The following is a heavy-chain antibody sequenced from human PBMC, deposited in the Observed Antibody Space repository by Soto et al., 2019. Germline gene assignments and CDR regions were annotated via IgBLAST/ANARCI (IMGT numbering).Heavy chain of an antibody. V-gene: IGHV1-69*01. D-gene: IGHD6-6*01. J-gene: IGHJ4*02. Sequence: QVQLVQSGAEVKKPGSSVKVSCKASGGTFSSYAISWVRQAPGQGLEWMGGIIPIFGTANYAQKFQGRVTITADESTSTAYMELSSLTSEDTAVYYCARDSVFSSSPRYYFDYWGQGTLVTVSS. CDR3: ARDSVFSSSPRYYFDY. CDR2: IIPIFGTA. CDR1: GGTFSSYA.